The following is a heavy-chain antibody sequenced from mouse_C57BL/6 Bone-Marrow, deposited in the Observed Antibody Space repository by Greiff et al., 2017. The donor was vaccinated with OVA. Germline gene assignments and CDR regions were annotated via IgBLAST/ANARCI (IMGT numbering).Heavy chain of an antibody. V-gene: IGHV1-72*01. CDR3: ASYDYDWFAY. Sequence: QVQLQQPGAELVKPGASVKLSCKASGYTFTSYGMHWVKQRPGRGLEWMGRIDPNSGGTRYMSKVKSKATLTVDKPPSTAYMQLSSRTSEDSAVYYCASYDYDWFAYWGQGTLVTVSA. CDR2: IDPNSGGT. J-gene: IGHJ3*01. D-gene: IGHD2-4*01. CDR1: GYTFTSYG.